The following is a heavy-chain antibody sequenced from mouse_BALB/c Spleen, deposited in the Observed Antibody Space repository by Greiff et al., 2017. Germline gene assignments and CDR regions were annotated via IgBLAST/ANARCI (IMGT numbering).Heavy chain of an antibody. V-gene: IGHV5-6-5*01. J-gene: IGHJ1*01. CDR3: ARGGSYYDYDDWYFDV. CDR1: GFTFSSYA. Sequence: EVQVVESGGGLVKPGGSLKLSCAASGFTFSSYAMSWVRQTPEKRLEWVASISSGGSTYYPDSVKGRFTISRDNARNILYLQMSSLRSEDTAMYYCARGGSYYDYDDWYFDVWGAGTTVTVSS. D-gene: IGHD2-4*01. CDR2: ISSGGST.